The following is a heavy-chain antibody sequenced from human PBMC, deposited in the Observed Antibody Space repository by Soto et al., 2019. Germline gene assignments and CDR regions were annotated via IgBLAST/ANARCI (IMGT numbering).Heavy chain of an antibody. D-gene: IGHD3-16*02. Sequence: QVQLQQWGAGLLKPSETLSLTCAVYGGSFSGCYWSWIRQPPGKGLEWIGEINHSGSTNYNPSLKSRVTLSVDTSKNQYSLKLSSVTAADTAVYYCARVRITFGGVIVSFDYWGQGTLVTVSS. V-gene: IGHV4-34*01. CDR1: GGSFSGCY. J-gene: IGHJ4*02. CDR2: INHSGST. CDR3: ARVRITFGGVIVSFDY.